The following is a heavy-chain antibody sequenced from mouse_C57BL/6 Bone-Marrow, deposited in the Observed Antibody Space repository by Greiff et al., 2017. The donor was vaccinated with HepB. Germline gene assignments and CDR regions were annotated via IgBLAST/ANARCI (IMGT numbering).Heavy chain of an antibody. CDR3: TTYYYGSRGYFDV. CDR1: GFTFSNYW. D-gene: IGHD1-1*01. J-gene: IGHJ1*03. Sequence: EVQLVESGGGLVQPGGSMKLSCVASGFTFSNYWMNWVRQSPEKGLEWVAQIRLKSDNYATHYAESVKGRFTISRDDSKSSVYLQMHILKAEDTGIYYCTTYYYGSRGYFDVWGTGTTVTVSS. V-gene: IGHV6-3*01. CDR2: IRLKSDNYAT.